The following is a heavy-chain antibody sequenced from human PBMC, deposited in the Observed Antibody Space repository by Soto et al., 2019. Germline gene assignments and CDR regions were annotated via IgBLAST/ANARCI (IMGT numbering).Heavy chain of an antibody. Sequence: ASVKVSCKASGYTFTSYYMHWVRQAPGQGLEWMGIINPSGGSTSYAQKFQGRVTMTRDTSTSTVYMELSSLRSEDTAVYYCAREAVVFTVTHVIDYYYYYVDVLGKGTTDTVSS. V-gene: IGHV1-46*03. CDR2: INPSGGST. D-gene: IGHD4-17*01. CDR1: GYTFTSYY. J-gene: IGHJ6*03. CDR3: AREAVVFTVTHVIDYYYYYVDV.